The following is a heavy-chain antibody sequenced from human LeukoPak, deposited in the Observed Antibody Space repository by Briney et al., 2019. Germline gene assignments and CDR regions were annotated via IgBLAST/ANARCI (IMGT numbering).Heavy chain of an antibody. CDR3: ARDVSNTCNGDVCDDRFDL. V-gene: IGHV3-33*01. CDR1: GFTFRRYG. Sequence: GGSLRLSCEASGFTFRRYGMHWVRQAPGKGLEWVAVVWFDGRKEYYIDSVKGRFTIARDNSKNTLYLQMNSLRAEDTAVYYCARDVSNTCNGDVCDDRFDLWGQGILVTVSS. J-gene: IGHJ4*02. CDR2: VWFDGRKE. D-gene: IGHD2-8*02.